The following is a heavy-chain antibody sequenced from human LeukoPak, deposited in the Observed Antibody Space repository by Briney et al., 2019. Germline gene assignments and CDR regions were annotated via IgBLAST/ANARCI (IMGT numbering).Heavy chain of an antibody. CDR2: SNHSGST. CDR1: GGSFSGYY. V-gene: IGHV4-34*01. D-gene: IGHD2-21*02. Sequence: PSETLSLTCAVYGGSFSGYYWSWIRQPPGKGLEWIGESNHSGSTNYNPSLKSRVTISVDTSKNQFSLKLSSVTAADTAVYYCARVLAYCGGDCYPYYYYGMDVWGQGTTVTVSS. J-gene: IGHJ6*02. CDR3: ARVLAYCGGDCYPYYYYGMDV.